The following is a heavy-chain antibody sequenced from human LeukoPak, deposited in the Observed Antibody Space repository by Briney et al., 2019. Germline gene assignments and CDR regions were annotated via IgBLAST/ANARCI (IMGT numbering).Heavy chain of an antibody. V-gene: IGHV4-31*03. CDR3: ATSGRGYNYGHDY. Sequence: PSETLSLTCTVSGGSISSGGYYWTWIRQHPGKGLEWIGYIYYSGSTYYNPSLKSRVTMSVDTSKNQFSLKLTSVTAADTAVYYCATSGRGYNYGHDYWAQGTLVTVSS. CDR2: IYYSGST. D-gene: IGHD5-18*01. CDR1: GGSISSGGYY. J-gene: IGHJ4*02.